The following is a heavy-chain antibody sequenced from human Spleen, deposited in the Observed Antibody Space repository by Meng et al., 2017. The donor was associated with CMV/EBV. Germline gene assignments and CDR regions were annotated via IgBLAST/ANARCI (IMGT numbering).Heavy chain of an antibody. CDR2: IYWDDDK. CDR1: GFSLSTSGVG. J-gene: IGHJ5*02. V-gene: IGHV2-5*02. D-gene: IGHD6-13*01. CDR3: AHKHAAGGNWFDP. Sequence: QITLKESGPTLVKPTQTLTLTCTFSGFSLSTSGVGVGWIRQPPGKALEWLALIYWDDDKRYSPSLTGRVSITKGASNNQVVLTLTNMHPEDTGTYYCAHKHAAGGNWFDPWGQGTLVTVSS.